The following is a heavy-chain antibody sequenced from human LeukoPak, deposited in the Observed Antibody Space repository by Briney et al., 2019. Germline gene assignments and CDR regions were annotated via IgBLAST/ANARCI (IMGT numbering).Heavy chain of an antibody. V-gene: IGHV1-69*04. J-gene: IGHJ4*02. CDR2: IIPILGIA. CDR3: ARGSAGTFGFADY. Sequence: SVKVSCKASGGTFSSYAISWVRQAPGQGLEWMGRIIPILGIANYAQKFQGRVTITADKSTSTAYMELSSLRSEDTAVYYCARGSAGTFGFADYWGQGTLVTVSS. CDR1: GGTFSSYA. D-gene: IGHD3-16*01.